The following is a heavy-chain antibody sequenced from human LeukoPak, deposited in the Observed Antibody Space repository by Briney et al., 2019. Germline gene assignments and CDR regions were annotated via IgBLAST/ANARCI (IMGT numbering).Heavy chain of an antibody. D-gene: IGHD1-26*01. CDR3: TRDSGSWTVDY. Sequence: SETLSLTYTVSGGSISSSGYYWGWIRQPPGQGLEWLGTIDYSGTTYHNPSLKSRVTISIDTSKNHFSLKLNSVTAADTAVYYCTRDSGSWTVDYWGQGTLVTVSS. CDR2: IDYSGTT. CDR1: GGSISSSGYY. J-gene: IGHJ4*02. V-gene: IGHV4-39*02.